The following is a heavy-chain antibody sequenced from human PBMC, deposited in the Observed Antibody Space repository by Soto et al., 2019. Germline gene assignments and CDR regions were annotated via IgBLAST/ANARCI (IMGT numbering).Heavy chain of an antibody. CDR2: IYPSGGT. Sequence: QLHLQESGPGLVKPSGTLSLTCAVSRGSISSSYWWSWVRQPPGKGLEWIGEIYPSGGTNYNPSLKSRVTMSVDKSKNQFSLILGSVTAADTAVYYCARARDCSGGACYDGWFDPWGQGTLVTVSS. J-gene: IGHJ5*02. V-gene: IGHV4-4*02. D-gene: IGHD2-15*01. CDR1: RGSISSSYW. CDR3: ARARDCSGGACYDGWFDP.